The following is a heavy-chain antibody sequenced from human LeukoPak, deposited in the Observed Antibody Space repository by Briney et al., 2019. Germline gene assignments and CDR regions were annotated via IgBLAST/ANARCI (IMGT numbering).Heavy chain of an antibody. CDR3: ARASGYGSATLNYYYYYMDV. CDR1: GGTFSNYA. V-gene: IGHV1-69*13. D-gene: IGHD3-10*01. Sequence: SVKVSCKASGGTFSNYAINWVRQAPGQGLEWMGGILPMFTTANYAQKFQGRVTITADESTSTAYMELSSLRSDDTAVYYCARASGYGSATLNYYYYYMDVWGKGTTVTISS. CDR2: ILPMFTTA. J-gene: IGHJ6*03.